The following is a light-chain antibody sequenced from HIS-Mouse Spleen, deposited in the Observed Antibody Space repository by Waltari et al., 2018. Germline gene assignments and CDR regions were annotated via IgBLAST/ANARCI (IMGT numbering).Light chain of an antibody. V-gene: IGLV3-10*01. J-gene: IGLJ2*01. Sequence: SYELTQPHSVSVSPGQTARITCSGAALPKTHAYWYKQKSGQAPVLVIYEDSKRPSGIPERFSGSSSGTMATLTISGAQVEDEADYYCYSTDSSGNHRVFGGGTKLTVL. CDR3: YSTDSSGNHRV. CDR1: ALPKTH. CDR2: EDS.